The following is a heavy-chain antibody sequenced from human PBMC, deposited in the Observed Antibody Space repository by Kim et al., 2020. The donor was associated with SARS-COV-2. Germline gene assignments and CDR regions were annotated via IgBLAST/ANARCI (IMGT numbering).Heavy chain of an antibody. CDR3: ARGEVGYNTGGFAN. CDR2: IYHSGST. J-gene: IGHJ4*02. CDR1: GGSISSSNW. V-gene: IGHV4-4*02. Sequence: SETLSLTCAVSGGSISSSNWWSWVRQPPGKGLEWIGEIYHSGSTNYNPSLKSRVTISVDKSKNQFSLKLSSVTAADTAVYYCARGEVGYNTGGFANWGQGTLVTVSS. D-gene: IGHD5-12*01.